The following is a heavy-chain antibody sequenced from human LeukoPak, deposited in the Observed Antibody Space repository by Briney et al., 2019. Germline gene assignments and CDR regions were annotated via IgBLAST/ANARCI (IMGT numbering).Heavy chain of an antibody. D-gene: IGHD3-10*01. Sequence: GGSLRLSCAASGFTFSSYAMSWVRQAPGKGLEWVSAISGSGGSTYYADSVKGRFTISRDNSKNTLYLQMNSLRAEDTAVYYCAASTYYYGSGSYPRGHYYYGMGVWGQGTTVTVSS. V-gene: IGHV3-23*01. CDR2: ISGSGGST. J-gene: IGHJ6*02. CDR1: GFTFSSYA. CDR3: AASTYYYGSGSYPRGHYYYGMGV.